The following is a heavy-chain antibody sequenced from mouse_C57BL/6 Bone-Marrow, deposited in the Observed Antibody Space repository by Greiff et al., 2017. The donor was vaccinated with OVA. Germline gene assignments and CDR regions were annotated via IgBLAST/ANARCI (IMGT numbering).Heavy chain of an antibody. CDR3: VRHAIYPDYDRAMDY. CDR1: GFSFNTYA. Sequence: GGGLVQPKGSLKLSCAASGFSFNTYAMNWVRQAPGKGLEWVARIRSKSNNYATYYADSVKDRFTISRDDSESMLYLQMNNLKTEDTAMYYCVRHAIYPDYDRAMDYWGQGTSVTVSS. D-gene: IGHD2-4*01. CDR2: IRSKSNNYAT. J-gene: IGHJ4*01. V-gene: IGHV10-1*01.